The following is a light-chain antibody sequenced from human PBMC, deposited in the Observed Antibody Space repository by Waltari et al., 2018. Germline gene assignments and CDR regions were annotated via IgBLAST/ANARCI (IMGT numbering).Light chain of an antibody. CDR1: SSDSGGYEY. V-gene: IGLV2-14*03. CDR3: SSFTSSTTGI. J-gene: IGLJ2*01. CDR2: DVN. Sequence: SALTQPDSVSGSPGQSITISCSGISSDSGGYEYVSWYQQQPGQAPKVIIYDVNNRPSAISNRFAGSKSGSSASLTISGLQAEAEADYYCSSFTSSTTGIFGGGTKVTVL.